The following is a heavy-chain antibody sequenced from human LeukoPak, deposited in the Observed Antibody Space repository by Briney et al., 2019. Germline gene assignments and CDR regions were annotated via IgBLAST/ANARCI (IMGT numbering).Heavy chain of an antibody. CDR3: VRERFHGSGAPKFDY. J-gene: IGHJ4*02. Sequence: GGSLSLSCAASGFTFSSYTMNWVRQAPGKGLELVSSISISTTSIYYADSVKGRFTISRDNTKNSLYLQMNSLRVEDTAVYYCVRERFHGSGAPKFDYWGQGTLVTVSS. CDR1: GFTFSSYT. CDR2: ISISTTSI. D-gene: IGHD3-10*01. V-gene: IGHV3-21*01.